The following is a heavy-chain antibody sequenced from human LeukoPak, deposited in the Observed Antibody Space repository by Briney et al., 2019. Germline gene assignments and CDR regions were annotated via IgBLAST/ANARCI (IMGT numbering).Heavy chain of an antibody. CDR2: NYYSGNT. V-gene: IGHV4-39*01. CDR1: GGSITSSSYY. D-gene: IGHD3-22*01. CDR3: ARQLLIFDSSAFDF. J-gene: IGHJ4*02. Sequence: SETLSLTCTVSGGSITSSSYYWGWIRQPPGKGLEWIGSNYYSGNTYHNPSLKSRVTISVDTSKKQFSLRLSSVTAADTAVYYCARQLLIFDSSAFDFWGQGTLVTVSS.